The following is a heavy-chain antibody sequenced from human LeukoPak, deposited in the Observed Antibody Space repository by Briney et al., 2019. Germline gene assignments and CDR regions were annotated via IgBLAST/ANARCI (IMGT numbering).Heavy chain of an antibody. CDR2: IIPIFGTA. Sequence: SVKVSCKASGGTFSSYAISWVRQAPGQGLEWMGGIIPIFGTANYAQKFQGRVTITADESTSTAYMELSSLRSEDTAVYDCARVLRFLDATAKPYFDYWGQGTLVTVSS. V-gene: IGHV1-69*01. D-gene: IGHD3-3*01. J-gene: IGHJ4*02. CDR3: ARVLRFLDATAKPYFDY. CDR1: GGTFSSYA.